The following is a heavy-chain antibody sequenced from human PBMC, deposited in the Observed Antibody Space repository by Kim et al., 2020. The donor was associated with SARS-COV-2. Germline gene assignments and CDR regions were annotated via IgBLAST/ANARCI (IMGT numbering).Heavy chain of an antibody. Sequence: GGSLRLSCAASGFDFSSYSMTWVRQAPGKGLEWVSSIRSTGSYIYYADSVKGRFTISRDNAKNSLYLQMNSLGAEDTAVYYCARGGGYCGGDCYGIDYWGQGSLVTVSS. CDR2: IRSTGSYI. CDR3: ARGGGYCGGDCYGIDY. D-gene: IGHD2-21*02. CDR1: GFDFSSYS. J-gene: IGHJ4*02. V-gene: IGHV3-21*01.